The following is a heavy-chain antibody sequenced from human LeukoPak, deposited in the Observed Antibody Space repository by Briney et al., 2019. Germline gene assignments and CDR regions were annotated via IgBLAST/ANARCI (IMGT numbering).Heavy chain of an antibody. J-gene: IGHJ4*02. V-gene: IGHV3-66*01. CDR1: GFTVRINY. Sequence: GGSPRLSCAASGFTVRINYMTWVRQAPGKGLEWVSLIYSDGRTHYADSVKGRFTISRDNSKNTLYLQMNSLTAEDTAVYYCAGSLAYCGGDCRLGDYWGQGTLVTVSS. D-gene: IGHD2-21*02. CDR3: AGSLAYCGGDCRLGDY. CDR2: IYSDGRT.